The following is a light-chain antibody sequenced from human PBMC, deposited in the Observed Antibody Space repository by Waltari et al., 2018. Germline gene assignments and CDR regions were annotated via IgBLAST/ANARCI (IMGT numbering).Light chain of an antibody. CDR1: QSVSRT. J-gene: IGKJ1*01. Sequence: EIVLPQSPGTLSLSLGERVTLSCRASQSVSRTLAWYQQKPGQAPMLLMNGASNRATGIPDRFSGIGSGTDFSLTISRLEPEDFAVYYCQHYVRLPVTFGQGTKVEIK. V-gene: IGKV3-20*01. CDR2: GAS. CDR3: QHYVRLPVT.